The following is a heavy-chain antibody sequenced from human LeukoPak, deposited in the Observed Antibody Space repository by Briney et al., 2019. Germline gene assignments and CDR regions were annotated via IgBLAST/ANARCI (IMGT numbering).Heavy chain of an antibody. CDR1: GYTFTSYG. CDR3: ARHYGDYDYYYMDV. CDR2: ISAYNGNT. J-gene: IGHJ6*03. Sequence: ASVKVSCKASGYTFTSYGISWVRQAPGQGLEWMGWISAYNGNTNYAQKLQGRVTMTTDTSTSTAYMELRSLRSDDTAVYYCARHYGDYDYYYMDVWGRGTTVTISS. D-gene: IGHD4-17*01. V-gene: IGHV1-18*01.